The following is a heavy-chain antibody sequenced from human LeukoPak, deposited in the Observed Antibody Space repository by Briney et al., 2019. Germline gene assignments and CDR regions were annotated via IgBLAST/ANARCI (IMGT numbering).Heavy chain of an antibody. Sequence: PGGSLRLSCAASGFTFSSYAMSWVRQAPGKGLEWVSVIYSGGSTYYADSVKGRFTISRDNSKNTLYLQMNSLRAEDTAVYYCARDPGGSYYFDYWGQGTLVTVSS. CDR2: IYSGGST. D-gene: IGHD1-26*01. CDR1: GFTFSSYA. V-gene: IGHV3-66*01. J-gene: IGHJ4*02. CDR3: ARDPGGSYYFDY.